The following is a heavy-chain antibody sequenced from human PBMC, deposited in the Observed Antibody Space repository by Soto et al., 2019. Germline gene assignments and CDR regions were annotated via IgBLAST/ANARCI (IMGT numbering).Heavy chain of an antibody. CDR3: ARRSTVTIYNWFDP. Sequence: PSETLSLTCTVSGRSISSSSYYWVWIRQPPGKGLEWIGSIYYSGSTYYNPSLKSRVTISVDTSKNQFSLKLSSVTAADTAVYYCARRSTVTIYNWFDPWGQGTLVTVSS. D-gene: IGHD4-4*01. J-gene: IGHJ5*02. CDR1: GRSISSSSYY. CDR2: IYYSGST. V-gene: IGHV4-39*01.